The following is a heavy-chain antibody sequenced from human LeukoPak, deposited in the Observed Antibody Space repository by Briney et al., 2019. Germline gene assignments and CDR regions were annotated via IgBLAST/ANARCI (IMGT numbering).Heavy chain of an antibody. CDR2: ISGSGGST. J-gene: IGHJ5*02. Sequence: PGGSLRLSCAASGFSFSSYDMHWVRQAPGKGLEWVSAISGSGGSTYYGDSVKGRFTISRDNSKNTLYLQMNSLRAEDTAVYYCAAVDVDTAFPWGQGTLVTVSS. V-gene: IGHV3-23*01. CDR3: AAVDVDTAFP. D-gene: IGHD5-18*01. CDR1: GFSFSSYD.